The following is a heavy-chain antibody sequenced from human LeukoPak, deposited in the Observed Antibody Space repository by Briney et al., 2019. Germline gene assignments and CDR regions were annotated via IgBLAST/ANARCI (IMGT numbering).Heavy chain of an antibody. CDR2: ISGSGRYT. V-gene: IGHV3-23*01. CDR3: AKGIHYDIVTGWSGDAFDI. J-gene: IGHJ3*02. D-gene: IGHD3-9*01. CDR1: GFTFSSYA. Sequence: QTGGSLRLSCAASGFTFSSYAMSWVRQAPGKGLEWVSAISGSGRYTYYADSVKGRFTISRDNSKNTLSVQINSLRVEDTAVYYCAKGIHYDIVTGWSGDAFDIWGQGTMVTVSS.